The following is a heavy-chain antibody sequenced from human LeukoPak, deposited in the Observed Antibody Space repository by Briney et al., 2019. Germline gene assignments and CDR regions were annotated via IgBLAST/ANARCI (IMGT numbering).Heavy chain of an antibody. J-gene: IGHJ4*02. D-gene: IGHD2-21*01. CDR2: VKQDGSEK. CDR3: ARLAYCGGDCFSGLNPFDY. Sequence: GGSLRLXCAASGFTFSSYWMSWVRQAPGQGLEWVANVKQDGSEKYYVDSVKGRFTISRGNAKNSLYLQMNSLRAEDTAVYYCARLAYCGGDCFSGLNPFDYWGQGALVTVSS. V-gene: IGHV3-7*01. CDR1: GFTFSSYW.